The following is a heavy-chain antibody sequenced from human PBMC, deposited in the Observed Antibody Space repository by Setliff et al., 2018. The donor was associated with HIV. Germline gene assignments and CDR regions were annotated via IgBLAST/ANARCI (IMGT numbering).Heavy chain of an antibody. D-gene: IGHD2-21*02. CDR3: ATLDPSGGNFLAY. CDR1: GGSISSYY. CDR2: IYSRGST. J-gene: IGHJ4*02. Sequence: SETLSLTCTVSGGSISSYYWSWIRQPPGKGLEWIGNIYSRGSTNYNPSLKSRVTISLDTSKMQFSLRLTSVTAADTAVYYCATLDPSGGNFLAYWGQGTLVTVSS. V-gene: IGHV4-4*09.